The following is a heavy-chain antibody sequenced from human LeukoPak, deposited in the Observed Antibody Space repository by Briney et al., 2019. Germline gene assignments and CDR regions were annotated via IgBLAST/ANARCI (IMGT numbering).Heavy chain of an antibody. D-gene: IGHD1-7*01. V-gene: IGHV3-7*02. CDR1: GFTFSRNS. J-gene: IGHJ4*02. CDR3: AAGWNYPPY. CDR2: IREDGSEK. Sequence: GGSLRLSCAVSGFTASGFTFSRNSMSWVRQAPGKGLDWVASIREDGSEKHYVDSVKGRFTISRDNAKNSLYLQMDSLRDEDTAVYFCAAGWNYPPYWGQGTLVTVSS.